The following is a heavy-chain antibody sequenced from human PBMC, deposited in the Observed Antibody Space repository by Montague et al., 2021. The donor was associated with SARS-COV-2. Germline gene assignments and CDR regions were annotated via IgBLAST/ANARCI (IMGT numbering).Heavy chain of an antibody. J-gene: IGHJ6*02. CDR1: GGSFSGYY. D-gene: IGHD4-11*01. CDR2: INHSGST. CDR3: ACGEITTRGLIYYYCMGV. V-gene: IGHV4-34*01. Sequence: SETLSLTCAVYGGSFSGYYWTWIRQSPRKGLEWIGEINHSGSTNYNPSLKSRVTISVDTSKNQFSLKLSSVTAADTAVYYCACGEITTRGLIYYYCMGVWGQGTTVTVSS.